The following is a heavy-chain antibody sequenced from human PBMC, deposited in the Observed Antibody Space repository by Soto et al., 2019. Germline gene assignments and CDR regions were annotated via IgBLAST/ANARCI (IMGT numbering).Heavy chain of an antibody. J-gene: IGHJ5*02. V-gene: IGHV4-34*01. CDR1: GGAFSAYS. CDR2: INHSGSS. Sequence: QVQLQQWGAGLLKPSETLSLTCAVYGGAFSAYSWTWIRQPPGKGLEWIGEINHSGSSNYNPSLKSRVTLSVDTAKNQFSLNLRAVTAADTAVYYWVRGQGVAVLESEENGFDPWGQGTPVTVSS. D-gene: IGHD6-19*01. CDR3: VRGQGVAVLESEENGFDP.